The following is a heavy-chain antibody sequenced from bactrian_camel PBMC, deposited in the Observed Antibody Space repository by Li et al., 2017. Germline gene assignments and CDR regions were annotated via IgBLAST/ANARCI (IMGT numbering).Heavy chain of an antibody. V-gene: IGHV3S40*01. CDR1: GFTFGNYD. D-gene: IGHD6*01. Sequence: EVQLVESGGGLVQPGGSLRLSCAASGFTFGNYDMSWVRQAPGKGLEWVSAIVSGGGSTYSADSVKGRFTISRDNAKNTLYLQLNSLKTEDTGMYYCANDEGGSWSRFSDLGNWGQGTQVTVS. J-gene: IGHJ6*01. CDR3: ANDEGGSWSRFSDLGN. CDR2: IVSGGGST.